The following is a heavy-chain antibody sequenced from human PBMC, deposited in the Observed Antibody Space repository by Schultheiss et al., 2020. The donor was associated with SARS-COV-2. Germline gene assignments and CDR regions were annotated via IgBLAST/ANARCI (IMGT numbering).Heavy chain of an antibody. CDR2: VYHTGST. Sequence: GSLRLSCSVSGASITRYYWSWIRQPPGKGLEWLGYVYHTGSTNYNPSLKSRVSMSLDMSTSQISLTMSSVTAADTAVYYCAKDSFRGELDYWGQGTLVTVSS. D-gene: IGHD4-17*01. CDR3: AKDSFRGELDY. J-gene: IGHJ4*02. V-gene: IGHV4-59*13. CDR1: GASITRYY.